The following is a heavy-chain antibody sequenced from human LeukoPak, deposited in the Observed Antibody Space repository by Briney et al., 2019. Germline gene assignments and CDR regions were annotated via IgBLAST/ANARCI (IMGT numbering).Heavy chain of an antibody. D-gene: IGHD4-11*01. CDR2: IKQEGTEK. V-gene: IGHV3-7*04. J-gene: IGHJ6*03. CDR3: VRVTTGSDYMDV. CDR1: GFPFSAYA. Sequence: GESLRLSCVASGFPFSAYAMSWVRQAPGKGLEWVANIKQEGTEKYYVDSVKGRFTISRDNAKNSLYLQMNSLRAEDTAIYYCVRVTTGSDYMDVWGNGTTVTVSS.